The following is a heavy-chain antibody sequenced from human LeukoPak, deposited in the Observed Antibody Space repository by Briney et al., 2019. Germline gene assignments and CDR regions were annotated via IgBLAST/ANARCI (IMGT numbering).Heavy chain of an antibody. Sequence: TGGSLRLSCAASGFTFSSYGMRWVRQAPGKGLEGVAVIWYDGSNKYYADSVKGRFTISRDNSKNTLYLQMNSLRAEDTAVYYCARGGSYPTPFDYWGQGTLVTVSS. CDR2: IWYDGSNK. D-gene: IGHD1-26*01. J-gene: IGHJ4*02. V-gene: IGHV3-33*01. CDR1: GFTFSSYG. CDR3: ARGGSYPTPFDY.